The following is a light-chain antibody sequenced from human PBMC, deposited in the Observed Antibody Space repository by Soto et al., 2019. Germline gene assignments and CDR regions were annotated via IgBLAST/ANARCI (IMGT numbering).Light chain of an antibody. CDR3: QHYNNWLAT. V-gene: IGKV3-15*01. Sequence: EIVVTQSPAILSVSPGERVTLSCRASQSVLTNLAWYPQKHGQAPRLLIYGASTRATGVPARFSGSGSGTEFILTISSLQSEDFAVYDCQHYNNWLATFGGGTKVEIK. J-gene: IGKJ4*01. CDR1: QSVLTN. CDR2: GAS.